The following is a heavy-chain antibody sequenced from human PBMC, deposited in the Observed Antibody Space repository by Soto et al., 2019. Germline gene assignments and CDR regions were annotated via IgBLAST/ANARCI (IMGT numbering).Heavy chain of an antibody. CDR1: GDSISSSNW. D-gene: IGHD3-10*01. Sequence: QVQLQESGPGLVKPSETLSLTCTVSGDSISSSNWWSWVRQPPGKGLEWIGETYHSGTTKYNPSLKSRVTISLDFSNNQFSQELKSVTAADTAVYYCAREGSGSPVSVWGQGALVIVSS. CDR2: TYHSGTT. CDR3: AREGSGSPVSV. J-gene: IGHJ4*02. V-gene: IGHV4-4*02.